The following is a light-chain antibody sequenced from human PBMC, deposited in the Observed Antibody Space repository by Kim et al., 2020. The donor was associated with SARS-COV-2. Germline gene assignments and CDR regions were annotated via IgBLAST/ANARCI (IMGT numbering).Light chain of an antibody. J-gene: IGLJ2*01. V-gene: IGLV3-9*01. CDR2: RDI. CDR3: QVWDSSTVI. Sequence: SVALGQTARVTCGGYNIGGKNVHWYQHRPGQAPVLVIYRDINRPSGIPERFSGSNSGNTATLIISRAQAGDEADYYCQVWDSSTVIFGGGTKVTVL. CDR1: NIGGKN.